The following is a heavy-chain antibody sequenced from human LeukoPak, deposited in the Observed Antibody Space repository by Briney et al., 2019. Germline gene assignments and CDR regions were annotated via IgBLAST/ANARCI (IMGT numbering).Heavy chain of an antibody. J-gene: IGHJ4*02. V-gene: IGHV3-33*01. CDR1: GFTFSNYD. CDR2: IWFDGSNK. Sequence: GGSLRLSCAASGFTFSNYDMHWVRRAPGKGLEWVAVIWFDGSNKFYADSVKGRFTISRDNSKNTLYLQMNSLRAEDTAVYYCASSAAALIDCWGQGTLVIVSS. CDR3: ASSAAALIDC. D-gene: IGHD6-25*01.